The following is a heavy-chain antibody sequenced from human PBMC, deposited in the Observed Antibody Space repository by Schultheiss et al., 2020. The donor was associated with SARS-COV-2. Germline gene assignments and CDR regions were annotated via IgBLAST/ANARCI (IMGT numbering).Heavy chain of an antibody. Sequence: GSLRLSCAVYGGSFSGYYWSWIRQPPGKGLEWIGEINHSGSTNYNPSLKSRVTISVDTSKNQFSLKLSSVTAADTAVYYCARGWVGATDYWGQGTLVTVSS. J-gene: IGHJ4*02. CDR1: GGSFSGYY. CDR3: ARGWVGATDY. V-gene: IGHV4-34*01. D-gene: IGHD1-26*01. CDR2: INHSGST.